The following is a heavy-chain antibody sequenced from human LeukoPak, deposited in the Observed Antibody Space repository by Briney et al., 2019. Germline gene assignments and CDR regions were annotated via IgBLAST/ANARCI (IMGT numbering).Heavy chain of an antibody. J-gene: IGHJ3*02. CDR3: AREEYYYDSSGYSDYDAFDI. CDR2: IYYSGST. V-gene: IGHV4-39*07. Sequence: SETLSLTCTVSGGSISSSSYYWGWIRQPPGKGLEWIGSIYYSGSTYYNPSLKCRVTISVDTSKNQFSLKLSSVTAADTAVYYCAREEYYYDSSGYSDYDAFDIWGQGTMVTVSS. CDR1: GGSISSSSYY. D-gene: IGHD3-22*01.